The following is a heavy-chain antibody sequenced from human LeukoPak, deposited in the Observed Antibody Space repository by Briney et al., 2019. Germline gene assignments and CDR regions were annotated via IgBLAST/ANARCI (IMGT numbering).Heavy chain of an antibody. CDR3: ARVRRIAVAGSDRRGYMDV. V-gene: IGHV4-34*01. CDR2: INHSGST. Sequence: PSETLSLTCAVYGGSFSGYYWSWIRQPPGKRLEWIGEINHSGSTNYNPSLKSRVIISLDTSENQFSLKLSSVTAADTAVYYCARVRRIAVAGSDRRGYMDVWGKGTTVTVSS. J-gene: IGHJ6*03. CDR1: GGSFSGYY. D-gene: IGHD6-19*01.